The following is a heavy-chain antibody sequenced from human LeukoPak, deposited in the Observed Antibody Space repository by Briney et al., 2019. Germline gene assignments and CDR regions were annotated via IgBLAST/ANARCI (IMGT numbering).Heavy chain of an antibody. J-gene: IGHJ3*02. CDR1: GFTVSSNY. CDR3: ARATGRRDAFDI. V-gene: IGHV4-39*07. D-gene: IGHD3-10*01. CDR2: IYYSGST. Sequence: GSLRLSCAASGFTVSSNYMSWVRQPPGKGLEWIGSIYYSGSTYYNPSLKSRVTISVDTSKNQFSLKLSSVTAADTAVYYCARATGRRDAFDIWGQGTMVTVSS.